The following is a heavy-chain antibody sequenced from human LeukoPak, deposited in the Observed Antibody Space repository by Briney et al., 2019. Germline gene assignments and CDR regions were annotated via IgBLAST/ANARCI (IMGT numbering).Heavy chain of an antibody. CDR2: IYYSGST. CDR3: AGTYGSGWFM. Sequence: SETLSLTCTVSGGSITSRPYYWGWIRQPPGKGLEWIGSIYYSGSTYHNPSLKSRVTISVETSKNDFSLKVAYVTAADTAVYYCAGTYGSGWFMWGQGILVTVSS. CDR1: GGSITSRPYY. D-gene: IGHD6-19*01. J-gene: IGHJ4*02. V-gene: IGHV4-39*02.